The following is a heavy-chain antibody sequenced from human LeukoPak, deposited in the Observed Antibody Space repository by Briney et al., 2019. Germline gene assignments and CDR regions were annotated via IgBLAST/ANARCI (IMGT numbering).Heavy chain of an antibody. V-gene: IGHV1-8*01. CDR2: MNPNSGNT. J-gene: IGHJ3*02. Sequence: ASVKVSCKASGYTFTSYDINWVRQATGQGLEWMGWMNPNSGNTGYAQKLQGRVTMTRDTSISTAYMELSSLACEDTAVYYCAKFLNRLYYDSSGFDAFDIWGQGTMVTVSS. CDR1: GYTFTSYD. D-gene: IGHD3-22*01. CDR3: AKFLNRLYYDSSGFDAFDI.